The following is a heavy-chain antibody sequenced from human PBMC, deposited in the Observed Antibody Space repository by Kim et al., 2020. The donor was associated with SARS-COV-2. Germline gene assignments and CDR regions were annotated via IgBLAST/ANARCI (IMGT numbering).Heavy chain of an antibody. J-gene: IGHJ4*02. D-gene: IGHD3-22*01. CDR1: GYTFTSYY. Sequence: ASVKVSCKASGYTFTSYYMHWVRQAPGQGLEWMGIINPSGGSTSYAQKFQGRVTMTRDTSTSTVYMELSSLRSEDTAVYYCARLMSGQYYYDSSGYYYRDYWGQGTLVTVSS. CDR3: ARLMSGQYYYDSSGYYYRDY. V-gene: IGHV1-46*01. CDR2: INPSGGST.